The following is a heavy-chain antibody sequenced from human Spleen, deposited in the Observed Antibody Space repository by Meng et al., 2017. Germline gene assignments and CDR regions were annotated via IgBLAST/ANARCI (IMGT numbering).Heavy chain of an antibody. D-gene: IGHD1-7*01. CDR1: GDSITNHNW. CDR3: ARHPLFGTTLIEH. V-gene: IGHV4-4*02. Sequence: QVQLRESGPALVKPSETLSLTYAVSGDSITNHNWWAWVRQPPGKGLEWIGEIPHRGSSAYNPSLKSRVSMSIDKSKNQFSLKLTSVTAADTAVYYCARHPLFGTTLIEHWGQGTLVTVSS. CDR2: IPHRGSS. J-gene: IGHJ1*01.